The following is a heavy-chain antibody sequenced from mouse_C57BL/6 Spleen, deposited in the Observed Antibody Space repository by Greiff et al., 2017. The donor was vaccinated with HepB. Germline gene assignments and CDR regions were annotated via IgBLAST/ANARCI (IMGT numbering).Heavy chain of an antibody. CDR3: AREATTVPYYYAMDY. CDR2: IYPGDGDT. V-gene: IGHV1-82*01. D-gene: IGHD1-1*01. CDR1: GYAFSSSW. J-gene: IGHJ4*01. Sequence: QVQLQQSGPELVKPGASVKISCKASGYAFSSSWMNWVKQRPGKGLEWIGRIYPGDGDTNYNGKFKGKATLTADKSSSTAYMQLSSLTSEDSAVYFCAREATTVPYYYAMDYWGQGTSVTVSS.